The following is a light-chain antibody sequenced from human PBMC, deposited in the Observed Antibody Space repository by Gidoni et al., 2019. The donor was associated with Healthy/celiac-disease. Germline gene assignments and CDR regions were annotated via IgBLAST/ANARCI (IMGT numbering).Light chain of an antibody. CDR2: GAS. J-gene: IGKJ3*01. Sequence: EIVMTQSPAPLSVSPGERATRSCRASQSVSSNLAWYQQKPGQAPRLLIYGASTRATGIPARFSGSGSGTEFTLTISSLQSEDFAVYYCQQYTNWPPPFPFGPGTKVDIK. CDR1: QSVSSN. V-gene: IGKV3-15*01. CDR3: QQYTNWPPPFP.